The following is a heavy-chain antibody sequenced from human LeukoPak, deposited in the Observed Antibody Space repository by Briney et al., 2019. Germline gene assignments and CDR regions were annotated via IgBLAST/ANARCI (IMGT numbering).Heavy chain of an antibody. CDR2: IYHSGST. CDR3: ARDIHGIAAAGTTDWFDP. Sequence: SETLSLTCTVSGGSISSGGYYWSWIRQPPGKGLEWIGYIYHSGSTYYNPSLKSRVTISVDRSKNQFSLKLSSVTAADTAVYYCARDIHGIAAAGTTDWFDPWGQGTLVTVSS. D-gene: IGHD6-13*01. V-gene: IGHV4-30-2*01. CDR1: GGSISSGGYY. J-gene: IGHJ5*02.